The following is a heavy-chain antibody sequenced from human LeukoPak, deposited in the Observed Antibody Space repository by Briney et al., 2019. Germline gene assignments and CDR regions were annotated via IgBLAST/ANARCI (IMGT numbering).Heavy chain of an antibody. CDR3: AGMVRGGISMAFDY. D-gene: IGHD3-10*01. J-gene: IGHJ4*02. CDR2: IYHSGST. CDR1: GGSISSGGYS. Sequence: SQTLSLTCAVSGGSISSGGYSWSWIRQPPGKGLEWIGYIYHSGSTYYNPSLKSLVTISVDRSKNQFSLKLSSVAAADTAVYYCAGMVRGGISMAFDYWGQGTLVTVSS. V-gene: IGHV4-30-2*01.